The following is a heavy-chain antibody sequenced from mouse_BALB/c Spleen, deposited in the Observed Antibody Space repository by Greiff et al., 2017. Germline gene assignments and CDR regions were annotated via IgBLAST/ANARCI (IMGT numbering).Heavy chain of an antibody. CDR1: GYSFTSYW. D-gene: IGHD1-1*01. V-gene: IGHV1-5*01. CDR3: ISYYGSSYVRYFDY. CDR2: IYPGNSDT. Sequence: EVQLQQSGTVLARPGASVKMSCKASGYSFTSYWMHWVKQRPGQGLEWIGAIYPGNSDTSYNQKFKGKAKLTAVTSASTAYMELSSLTNEDSAVYYCISYYGSSYVRYFDYWGQGTTLTVSS. J-gene: IGHJ2*01.